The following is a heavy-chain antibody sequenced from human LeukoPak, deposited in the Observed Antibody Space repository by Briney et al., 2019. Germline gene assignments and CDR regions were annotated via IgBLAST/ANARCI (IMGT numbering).Heavy chain of an antibody. CDR2: INAGNGNT. Sequence: ASVKVSCKASGYTFTSYAMHWVRQAPGQRLEWMGWINAGNGNTKYSQKFQGRVTITRDTSASTAYMELSSLRSEDTAVYYCAREDYSSGWYYYYGMDVWGQGTTVTVSS. J-gene: IGHJ6*02. D-gene: IGHD6-19*01. V-gene: IGHV1-3*01. CDR1: GYTFTSYA. CDR3: AREDYSSGWYYYYGMDV.